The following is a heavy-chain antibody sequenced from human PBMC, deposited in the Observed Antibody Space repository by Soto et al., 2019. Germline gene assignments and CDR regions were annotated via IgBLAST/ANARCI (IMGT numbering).Heavy chain of an antibody. CDR2: LYWDDDK. V-gene: IGHV2-5*02. CDR3: VSGSFRNWFGP. D-gene: IGHD3-10*01. Sequence: QITLKESGPTLVKPTQTLTLTCTFSGFSLSTSGVGVVWIRQPPGKALEWLALLYWDDDKRYSPSLKSRLTITKDTSKNQAVLTMPNMDPVDTATYYCVSGSFRNWFGPLGEGILVIVSS. CDR1: GFSLSTSGVG. J-gene: IGHJ5*02.